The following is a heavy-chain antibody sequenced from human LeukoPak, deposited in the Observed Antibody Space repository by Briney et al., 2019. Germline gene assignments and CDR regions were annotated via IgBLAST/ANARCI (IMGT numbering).Heavy chain of an antibody. CDR3: ARGTVTQGYNWFDP. J-gene: IGHJ5*02. CDR1: GGSISSSSYY. CDR2: IYYSGST. V-gene: IGHV4-39*07. D-gene: IGHD4-17*01. Sequence: SETLSLTCTVSGGSISSSSYYWGWIRQPPGKGLEWIGSIYYSGSTYYNPSLKSRVTISVDTSKNQFSLKLSSVTAADTAVYYCARGTVTQGYNWFDPWGQGTLVTVSS.